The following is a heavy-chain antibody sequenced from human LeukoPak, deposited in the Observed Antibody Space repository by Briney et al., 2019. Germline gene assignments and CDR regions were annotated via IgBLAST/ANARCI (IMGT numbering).Heavy chain of an antibody. D-gene: IGHD2-15*01. CDR3: ARTLGYCSGGSCYSSDWFDP. V-gene: IGHV1-2*02. J-gene: IGHJ5*02. CDR2: INPNSGGT. CDR1: GYTFTGYY. Sequence: ASVKVSCKASGYTFTGYYMHWVRQAPGQGLEWMGWINPNSGGTNYAQKFQGRVTMTRDTSISTAYMELSRLRSDDTAVYYCARTLGYCSGGSCYSSDWFDPWGQGTLVTVSS.